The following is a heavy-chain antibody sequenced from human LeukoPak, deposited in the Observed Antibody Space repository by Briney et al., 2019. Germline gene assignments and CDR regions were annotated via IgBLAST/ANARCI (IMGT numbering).Heavy chain of an antibody. Sequence: PGGSLRLSCAASGSTFSTYAMHWVRQAPEKGLEWVAVISYDVKNKYYADSVRGRFTISRDNSKNTLYLQMNSLRAEDTAVYYCARGGPHSSWLVDYWGQGTLVTVSS. CDR2: ISYDVKNK. CDR1: GSTFSTYA. V-gene: IGHV3-30*04. D-gene: IGHD6-13*01. CDR3: ARGGPHSSWLVDY. J-gene: IGHJ4*02.